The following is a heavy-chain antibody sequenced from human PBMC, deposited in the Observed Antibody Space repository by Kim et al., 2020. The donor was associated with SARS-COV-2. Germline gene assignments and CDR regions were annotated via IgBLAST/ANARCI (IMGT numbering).Heavy chain of an antibody. V-gene: IGHV3-30*18. CDR3: AKVYGSGGSNGMDV. CDR2: ISYDGSNK. CDR1: GFTFSSYG. D-gene: IGHD3-10*01. Sequence: WGSLRLSCAASGFTFSSYGMHWVRQAPGKGLEWVAVISYDGSNKYYADSVKGRFTISRDNSKNTLYLQMNSLRAEDTAVYYCAKVYGSGGSNGMDVWGQGTTVTVSS. J-gene: IGHJ6*02.